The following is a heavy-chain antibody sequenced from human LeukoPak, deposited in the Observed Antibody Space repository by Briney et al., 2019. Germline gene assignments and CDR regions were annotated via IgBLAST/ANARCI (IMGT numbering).Heavy chain of an antibody. CDR2: INPNSGGT. Sequence: GASVKVSCKASGYIFTAYFIHWVRQAPGQGLEWMGWINPNSGGTNYARKFQGRVTMTRDTSITTDYLDLSKMTSDDTAVYYCARDRLLEVAGTVYYYGMDVWGQGTTVTVSS. V-gene: IGHV1-2*02. CDR3: ARDRLLEVAGTVYYYGMDV. J-gene: IGHJ6*02. CDR1: GYIFTAYF. D-gene: IGHD2-15*01.